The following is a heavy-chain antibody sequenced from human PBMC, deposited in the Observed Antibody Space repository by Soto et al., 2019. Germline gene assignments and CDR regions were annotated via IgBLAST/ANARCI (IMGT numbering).Heavy chain of an antibody. CDR3: AKDRVLRYFDWLSQTYGMDV. D-gene: IGHD3-9*01. CDR1: GFTFSSYA. CDR2: ISGSGGST. Sequence: PGGSLRLSCAASGFTFSSYAMSWVRQAPGKGLEWVSAISGSGGSTYYADSVKGRFTISRDNSKNTLYLQMNSLRAEDTAVYYCAKDRVLRYFDWLSQTYGMDVWGQGTTVTVSS. J-gene: IGHJ6*02. V-gene: IGHV3-23*01.